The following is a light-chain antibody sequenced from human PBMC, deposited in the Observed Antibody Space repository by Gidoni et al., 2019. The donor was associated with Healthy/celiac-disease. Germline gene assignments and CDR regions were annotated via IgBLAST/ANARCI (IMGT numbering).Light chain of an antibody. J-gene: IGKJ1*01. CDR1: QSISSW. Sequence: DIQMTQSPSTLSASVGDRVTITCRASQSISSWLAWYQQKPGKAPKLLIYKASSLESGVPSRFSGSGSGTEFTLTIISLQPDDFATYYCQQYNSFTWTFGQXTKVEIK. V-gene: IGKV1-5*03. CDR3: QQYNSFTWT. CDR2: KAS.